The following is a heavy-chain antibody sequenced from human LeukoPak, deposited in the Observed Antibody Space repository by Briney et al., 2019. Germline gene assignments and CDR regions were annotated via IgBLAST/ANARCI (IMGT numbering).Heavy chain of an antibody. Sequence: GASVKVSCKASGYTFTNYGIIWVRQAPGQGLEWMGWISAYNANTNHPQKVQGRVTLTTDTSTSTAYMELRSLTSDDTAVYYCARSHSGSLRAPFDYWGQGTLVTVSS. CDR1: GYTFTNYG. V-gene: IGHV1-18*01. CDR3: ARSHSGSLRAPFDY. J-gene: IGHJ4*02. CDR2: ISAYNANT. D-gene: IGHD3-22*01.